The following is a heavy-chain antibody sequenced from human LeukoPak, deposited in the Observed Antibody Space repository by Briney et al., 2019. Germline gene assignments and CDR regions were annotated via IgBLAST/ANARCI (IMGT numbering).Heavy chain of an antibody. D-gene: IGHD2-2*01. CDR3: ARVTPYCSSTSCYNGPIDY. CDR2: IYYSGST. V-gene: IGHV4-59*01. J-gene: IGHJ4*02. CDR1: GGSISSYY. Sequence: SETLSLTCTVSGGSISSYYWSWIRQPPGKGLEWIGYIYYSGSTNYNLSLKSRVTISVDTSKNQFSLKLSSVTAADTAVYYCARVTPYCSSTSCYNGPIDYWGQGTLVTVSS.